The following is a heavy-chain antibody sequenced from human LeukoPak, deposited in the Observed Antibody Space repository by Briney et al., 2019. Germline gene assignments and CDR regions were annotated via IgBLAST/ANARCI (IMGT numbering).Heavy chain of an antibody. Sequence: GESLKISCKGSGYSFTSYWIGWVRQMPGKGLEWMGIIYPGDSDTRYSPSFQGQVTISADKSISTAYLQWSSLKASDTAMYYCARLFEGIAANNWFDPWGQGTLVTVSS. CDR2: IYPGDSDT. J-gene: IGHJ5*02. CDR3: ARLFEGIAANNWFDP. V-gene: IGHV5-51*01. D-gene: IGHD6-13*01. CDR1: GYSFTSYW.